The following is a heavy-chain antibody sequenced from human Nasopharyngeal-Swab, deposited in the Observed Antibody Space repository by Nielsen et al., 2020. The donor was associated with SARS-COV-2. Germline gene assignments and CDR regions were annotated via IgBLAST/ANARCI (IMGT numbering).Heavy chain of an antibody. J-gene: IGHJ6*03. D-gene: IGHD3-10*01. CDR1: GFTFSSYA. V-gene: IGHV3-21*01. CDR3: ARDGFGHGSLHYYYYMDV. CDR2: ISSSSSYI. Sequence: GGSLRLSCAASGFTFSSYAMSWVRQAPGKGLEWVSSISSSSSYIYYADSVKGRFTISRDNAKNSLYLQMNSLRAEDTAVYYCARDGFGHGSLHYYYYMDVWGKGTTVTVSS.